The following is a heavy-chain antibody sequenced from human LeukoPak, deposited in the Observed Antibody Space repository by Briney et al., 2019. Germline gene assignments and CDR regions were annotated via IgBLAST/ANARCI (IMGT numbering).Heavy chain of an antibody. Sequence: GGSLRLSCAASGFTFSSYWMSWVRQAPGKGLEWVANIKQDGSEKYYVDSVKGRFTISRDNAKNSLYLQTNSLRAEDTAVYYCARDRYSSSSSYYYYYGMDVWGQGTTVTVSS. J-gene: IGHJ6*02. V-gene: IGHV3-7*01. CDR2: IKQDGSEK. CDR1: GFTFSSYW. CDR3: ARDRYSSSSSYYYYYGMDV. D-gene: IGHD6-6*01.